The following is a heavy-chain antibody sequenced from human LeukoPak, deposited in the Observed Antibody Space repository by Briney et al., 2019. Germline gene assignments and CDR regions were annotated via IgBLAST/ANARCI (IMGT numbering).Heavy chain of an antibody. CDR3: VRDRVLGAFDI. CDR2: IYYSGST. CDR1: GGSLSSYS. V-gene: IGHV4-59*01. D-gene: IGHD3-16*01. J-gene: IGHJ3*02. Sequence: SETLSLTCTVSGGSLSSYSWTWIRPPPGKGLEWIGSIYYSGSTNYNPSLKSRVTISVDTSKNQFSLKLSSVTAADTAVYYCVRDRVLGAFDIWGQGTMVTVSS.